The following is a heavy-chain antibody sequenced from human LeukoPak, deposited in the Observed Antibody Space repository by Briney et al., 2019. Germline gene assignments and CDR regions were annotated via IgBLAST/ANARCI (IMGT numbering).Heavy chain of an antibody. J-gene: IGHJ3*02. CDR3: ARAGLWDHSDSSGYHNAAFDI. Sequence: GASVKVSCKASGYTFTGYYMHWVRQAPGQGLEWMGWINPNSGGTNYAQKFQGRVTMTRDTSISTAYMELSRLRSDDTAVYYCARAGLWDHSDSSGYHNAAFDIWGQGTMVTVSS. CDR2: INPNSGGT. V-gene: IGHV1-2*02. D-gene: IGHD3-22*01. CDR1: GYTFTGYY.